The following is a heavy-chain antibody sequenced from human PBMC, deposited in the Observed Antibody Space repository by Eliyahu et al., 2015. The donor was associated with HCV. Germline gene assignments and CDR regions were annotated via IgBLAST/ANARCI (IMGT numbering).Heavy chain of an antibody. J-gene: IGHJ4*02. CDR3: ASSNYYDFWSGYAYYFDY. CDR1: GYTFTGYY. V-gene: IGHV1-2*02. D-gene: IGHD3-3*01. CDR2: INPNSGGT. Sequence: QVQLVQSGAEVKKPGASVKVSCKASGYTFTGYYXHWVRXAPXQGLEWMGWINPNSGGTNYAQKFQGRVTMTRDTSISTAYMELSRLRSDDTAVYYCASSNYYDFWSGYAYYFDYWGQGTLVTVSS.